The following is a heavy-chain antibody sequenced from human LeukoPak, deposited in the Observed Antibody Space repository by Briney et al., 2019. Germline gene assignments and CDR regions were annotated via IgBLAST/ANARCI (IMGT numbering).Heavy chain of an antibody. D-gene: IGHD4-17*01. CDR3: ARVAPTENTAYYYYMDV. CDR2: ISYDGSNK. J-gene: IGHJ6*03. V-gene: IGHV3-30-3*01. CDR1: GFTFSSYA. Sequence: PGRSLRLSCAASGFTFSSYAMHWVRQAPGKGLEWVAVISYDGSNKYYADSVKGRFTISRDNSKNTLYLQMNSLRAEDTAVYYCARVAPTENTAYYYYMDVWGKGTTVTVSS.